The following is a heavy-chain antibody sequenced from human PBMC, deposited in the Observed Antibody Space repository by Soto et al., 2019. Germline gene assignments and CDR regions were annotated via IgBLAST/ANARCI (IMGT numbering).Heavy chain of an antibody. Sequence: QVQLQESGPGLVKPSQTLSLTCTVSGGSISSGGYYWSWIRQHPGKGLEWIGYIYYSGSTYYNPXXKSRVTISVDXXKXPXXLKLSSVTAADTAVYYCARVRSPYGSGSYFPHFDYWGQGTLVTVSS. V-gene: IGHV4-31*03. D-gene: IGHD3-10*01. CDR1: GGSISSGGYY. CDR2: IYYSGST. CDR3: ARVRSPYGSGSYFPHFDY. J-gene: IGHJ4*02.